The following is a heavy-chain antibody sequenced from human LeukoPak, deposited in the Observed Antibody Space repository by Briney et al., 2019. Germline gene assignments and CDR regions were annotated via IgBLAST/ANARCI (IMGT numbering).Heavy chain of an antibody. CDR2: IYPSGPT. Sequence: SETLSLTCTVSAYSITNGHYWGWIRQPPGKGLEWIGNIYPSGPTYYNPSLQSRVTISVDTSKNQFSLKLSSVTAADTAVYFCARYYYDSGGSNAFDIWGQGTRVTVSS. CDR1: AYSITNGHY. V-gene: IGHV4-38-2*02. CDR3: ARYYYDSGGSNAFDI. D-gene: IGHD3-22*01. J-gene: IGHJ3*02.